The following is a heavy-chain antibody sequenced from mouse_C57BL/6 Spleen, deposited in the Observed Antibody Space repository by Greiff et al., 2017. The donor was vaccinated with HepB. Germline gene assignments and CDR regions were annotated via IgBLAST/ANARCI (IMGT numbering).Heavy chain of an antibody. J-gene: IGHJ2*01. CDR1: GFTFSSYA. D-gene: IGHD1-1*01. V-gene: IGHV5-4*01. CDR2: ISDGGSYT. Sequence: EVMLVESGGGLVKPGGSLKLSCAASGFTFSSYAMSWVRQTPEKRLEWVATISDGGSYTYYPDNVKGRFTISRDNAKNNLYLQMRHLKSEDTAMYYCARDLDYGSSFDYWGQGTTLTVSS. CDR3: ARDLDYGSSFDY.